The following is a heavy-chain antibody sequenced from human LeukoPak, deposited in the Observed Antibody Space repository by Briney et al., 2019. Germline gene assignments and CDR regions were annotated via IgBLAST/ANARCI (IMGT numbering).Heavy chain of an antibody. D-gene: IGHD3-10*02. Sequence: GGSLRLSCAASGFTFSSYAMHWVRQAPGKGLEWVALIPYDGSNKYYADSVKGRFTISRDNAKNSLYLQMNSLRAEDTAVYYCAELGITMIGGVWGQGTLVTVSS. CDR1: GFTFSSYA. CDR3: AELGITMIGGV. CDR2: IPYDGSNK. J-gene: IGHJ4*02. V-gene: IGHV3-30*04.